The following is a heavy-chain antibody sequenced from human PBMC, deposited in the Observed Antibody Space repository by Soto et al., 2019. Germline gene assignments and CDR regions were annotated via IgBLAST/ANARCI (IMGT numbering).Heavy chain of an antibody. D-gene: IGHD6-13*01. V-gene: IGHV3-30-3*01. CDR2: ISYDGSNN. CDR3: ARELVRRFDY. Sequence: QVQLVESGGGVVQPGRSPRLSCAASGFTFGGYAMHWVRQAPGKGLEWVAGISYDGSNNYYADSVKGRFTISRDNSENTLYLQMNSLRDEDTAVYYCARELVRRFDYWGQGTLVTVSS. CDR1: GFTFGGYA. J-gene: IGHJ4*02.